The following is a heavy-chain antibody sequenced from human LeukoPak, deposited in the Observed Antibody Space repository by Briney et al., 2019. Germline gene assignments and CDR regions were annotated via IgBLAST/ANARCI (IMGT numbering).Heavy chain of an antibody. CDR2: ISGSAGTT. J-gene: IGHJ4*02. D-gene: IGHD3-10*01. CDR3: ARVLRSASGTYFDY. Sequence: PGGSLRLSCAAPGFTFSSYAMSWVRQAPGKGLEWVSTISGSAGTTYYADSVKGRFTISRDNSKNTLYLQMNSLRAEDTALYYCARVLRSASGTYFDYWGQGTLVTVSS. V-gene: IGHV3-23*01. CDR1: GFTFSSYA.